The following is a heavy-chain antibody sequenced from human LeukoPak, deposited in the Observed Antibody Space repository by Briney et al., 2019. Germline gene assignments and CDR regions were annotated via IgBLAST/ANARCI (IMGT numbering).Heavy chain of an antibody. CDR2: ISSSGGTT. CDR3: ARDLSWGAFI. V-gene: IGHV3-23*01. J-gene: IGHJ3*02. CDR1: GIIFSNYG. Sequence: GGSLRLSCEASGIIFSNYGMNWVRQAPGKRLEWVSGISSSGGTTYYADSLKGRSSISRDNSKNTVYLQMNSLRADDTAVYYCARDLSWGAFIWGQGTMVTVSS. D-gene: IGHD3-16*01.